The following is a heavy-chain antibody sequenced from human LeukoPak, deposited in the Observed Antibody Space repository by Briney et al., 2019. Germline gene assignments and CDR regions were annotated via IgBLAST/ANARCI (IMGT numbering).Heavy chain of an antibody. V-gene: IGHV3-23*01. Sequence: GSLRLSCAASGFTFSSYAMSWVRQAPGKGLEWVSAISGSGGSTYYADSVKGRFTISRDNSKNTLYLQMNSLRAEDTAVYYCAKAAAAAGNYYYGMDVWGQGTTVTVSS. D-gene: IGHD6-13*01. CDR3: AKAAAAAGNYYYGMDV. J-gene: IGHJ6*02. CDR2: ISGSGGST. CDR1: GFTFSSYA.